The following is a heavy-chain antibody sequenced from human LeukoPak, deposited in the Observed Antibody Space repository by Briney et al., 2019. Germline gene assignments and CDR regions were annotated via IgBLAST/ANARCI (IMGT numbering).Heavy chain of an antibody. V-gene: IGHV3-30*04. Sequence: PGRSLRLSCAASGFTFSSYAMHWVRQAPGKGLEWVAVISYDGSNKYYADSVKGRFTISRDNSKNTLYLQMNSLRAEDTAVYYCASVYCSSTSCYYYYGMDVWGQGTTVTVSS. CDR3: ASVYCSSTSCYYYYGMDV. CDR1: GFTFSSYA. CDR2: ISYDGSNK. D-gene: IGHD2-2*01. J-gene: IGHJ6*02.